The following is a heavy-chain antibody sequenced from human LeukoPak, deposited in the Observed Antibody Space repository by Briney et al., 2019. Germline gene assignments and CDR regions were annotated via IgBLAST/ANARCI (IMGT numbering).Heavy chain of an antibody. V-gene: IGHV4-39*07. Sequence: PSETLSLTCTVSGGSISSSDYYWGWIRQPPGKGLEWIGSIYHSGGTYYNPSLNSRVTISLDTPKNQLSLKLSSVTAADTAVYYCARDGRPAQSRQQLIQGNWFDPWGQGTLVTVSS. J-gene: IGHJ5*02. CDR1: GGSISSSDYY. CDR2: IYHSGGT. CDR3: ARDGRPAQSRQQLIQGNWFDP. D-gene: IGHD6-13*01.